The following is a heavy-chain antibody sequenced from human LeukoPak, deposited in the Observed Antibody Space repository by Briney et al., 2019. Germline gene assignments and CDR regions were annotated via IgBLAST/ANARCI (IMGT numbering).Heavy chain of an antibody. CDR1: GYTFTGYY. D-gene: IGHD3-3*01. CDR3: ARVGYDFCSGHLNWFDP. Sequence: ASVKVSCKASGYTFTGYYMHWVRRAPGQGLEWMGWINPNSGGTNYAQKFQGRVTMTRDTSISTAYMELSRLRSDDTAVYYCARVGYDFCSGHLNWFDPWGQGTLVTVPS. CDR2: INPNSGGT. V-gene: IGHV1-2*02. J-gene: IGHJ5*02.